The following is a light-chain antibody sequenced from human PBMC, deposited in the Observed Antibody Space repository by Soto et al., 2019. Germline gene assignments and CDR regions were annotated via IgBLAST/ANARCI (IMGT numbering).Light chain of an antibody. Sequence: DVLMTQSPSSLSASVGDRVTIICRASQCVDNFLNWYQQKPGEAPKLLIYAAANLHSGVPSRFSGSGSGTNFSLTINGLQPEDFATYYCQQSYSTPRTFGQGTKVEI. V-gene: IGKV1-39*01. CDR3: QQSYSTPRT. CDR2: AAA. J-gene: IGKJ1*01. CDR1: QCVDNF.